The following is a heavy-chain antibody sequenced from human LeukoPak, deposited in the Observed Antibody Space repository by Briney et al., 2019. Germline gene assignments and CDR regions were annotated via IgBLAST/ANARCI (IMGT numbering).Heavy chain of an antibody. V-gene: IGHV3-30*02. Sequence: GGSLRLSCAASGFTFSSYGMHWVRQAPGKGLEWVAVIWYDGSNKYYADSVKGRFTISRDNSKNTLYLQMNSLRAEDTAVYYCAKTRGVYSNYYYGMDVWGQGTTVTVSS. J-gene: IGHJ6*02. D-gene: IGHD3-10*01. CDR1: GFTFSSYG. CDR2: IWYDGSNK. CDR3: AKTRGVYSNYYYGMDV.